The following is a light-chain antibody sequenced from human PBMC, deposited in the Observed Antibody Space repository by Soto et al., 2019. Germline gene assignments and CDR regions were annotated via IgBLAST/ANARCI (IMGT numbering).Light chain of an antibody. Sequence: QSALTQPPSASGSPGQSVTISCTGTSSDVGGYNYVSWYHQHPGKAPKLMIYDVSKRPSGVPDRFSGSKSGNTASLTVSGLQDEDEADYYCSSYGGSTKFVFCTGTTVTVL. J-gene: IGLJ1*01. CDR2: DVS. CDR3: SSYGGSTKFV. V-gene: IGLV2-8*01. CDR1: SSDVGGYNY.